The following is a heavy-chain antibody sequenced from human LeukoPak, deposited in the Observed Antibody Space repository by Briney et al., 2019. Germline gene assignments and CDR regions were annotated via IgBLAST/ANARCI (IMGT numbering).Heavy chain of an antibody. CDR3: ARAGSGSSSDY. J-gene: IGHJ4*02. D-gene: IGHD6-13*01. Sequence: SETLSLTCAVSGGSISSSNWWSWVRQPPGKGLEWIGEIYHSGSTNYNPSLKSRVIISVDKSKNQFSLKLSSVTAADTAVYYCARAGSGSSSDYWGQGTLVTVSS. V-gene: IGHV4-4*02. CDR1: GGSISSSNW. CDR2: IYHSGST.